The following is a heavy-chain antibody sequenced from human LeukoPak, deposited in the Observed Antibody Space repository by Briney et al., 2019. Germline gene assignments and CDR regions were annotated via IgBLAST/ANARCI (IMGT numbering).Heavy chain of an antibody. V-gene: IGHV3-9*01. D-gene: IGHD4-11*01. CDR3: AKDKGSVTTGAFDI. CDR1: GFTFDDYA. Sequence: PGGSLRLSCAASGFTFDDYAMQWVRQAPGKGLEWVSGISWNSGRIAYADSVKGRFTISRDNSKNSLYLQMNSLRAEDTALYYCAKDKGSVTTGAFDIWGQGQWSPSLQ. J-gene: IGHJ3*02. CDR2: ISWNSGRI.